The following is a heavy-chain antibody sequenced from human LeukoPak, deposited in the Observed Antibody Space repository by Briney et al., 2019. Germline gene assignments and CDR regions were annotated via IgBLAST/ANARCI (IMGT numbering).Heavy chain of an antibody. V-gene: IGHV3-30-3*01. CDR3: ARDRGYCNSTSCPRGYYYYGMDV. D-gene: IGHD2-2*01. CDR2: ISYDGSNK. J-gene: IGHJ6*02. Sequence: PGGSLRLSCAASGFTFSSYAMHWVRQAPGKGLEWVAVISYDGSNKYYADSVKGRFTISRDNSKNTLYLQMNSLRAEDTAVYYCARDRGYCNSTSCPRGYYYYGMDVWGQGTTVTVSS. CDR1: GFTFSSYA.